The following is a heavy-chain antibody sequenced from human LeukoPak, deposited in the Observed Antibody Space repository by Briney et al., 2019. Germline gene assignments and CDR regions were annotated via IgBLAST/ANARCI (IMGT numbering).Heavy chain of an antibody. CDR1: GFIFSDYW. V-gene: IGHV3-74*01. D-gene: IGHD3-9*01. CDR3: ARDSPLLTV. CDR2: INRDGTGT. J-gene: IGHJ4*02. Sequence: PGGSLRLSCAPSGFIFSDYWFHWVRQTPGQGLVWVAAINRDGTGTSHADSVRGRFTVSRDNAKNTLYLQMNSLRAEDTATYYCARDSPLLTVWGQGTLVTVSS.